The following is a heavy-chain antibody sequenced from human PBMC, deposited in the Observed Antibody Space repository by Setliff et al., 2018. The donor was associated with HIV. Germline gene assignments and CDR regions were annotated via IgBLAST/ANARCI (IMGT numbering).Heavy chain of an antibody. Sequence: GGSLRLSCAASGFTFSSYAMHWVRQAPGKGLEWVAVISYDGTEKYYADSVRGRFTVSRDNSKNTVYLQMNSLRAEDTAVYYCARDLVRVSAHQDDYWGQGTLVTVSS. V-gene: IGHV3-30*04. D-gene: IGHD2-2*01. CDR2: ISYDGTEK. J-gene: IGHJ4*02. CDR1: GFTFSSYA. CDR3: ARDLVRVSAHQDDY.